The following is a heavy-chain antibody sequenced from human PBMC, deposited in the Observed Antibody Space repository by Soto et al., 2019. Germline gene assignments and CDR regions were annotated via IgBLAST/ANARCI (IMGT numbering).Heavy chain of an antibody. D-gene: IGHD2-15*01. Sequence: SETLSLTCTVFGGSISYGGFSWSWIRQSPGKGLAWWGCIYHFGSSYFLPSCKRRLSMSIDRSRNMFSLSLSSVTAADMAVYYCDRGGSYDAFDHWRRGCPLTVSS. V-gene: IGHV4-30-2*06. CDR2: IYHFGSS. CDR3: DRGGSYDAFDH. CDR1: GGSISYGGFS. J-gene: IGHJ4*02.